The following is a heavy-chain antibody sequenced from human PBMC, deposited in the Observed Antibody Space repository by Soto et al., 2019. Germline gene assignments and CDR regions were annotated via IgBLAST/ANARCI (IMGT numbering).Heavy chain of an antibody. Sequence: SETLSLTCAVYGGSFSGYYWSWIRQPPGKGLEWIGEINHSGSTNYNPSLKSRVTISVDTSKNQFSLKLSSVTDADTAAYYCARADRTLVTSYSLDVWGQGTTVTVSS. CDR1: GGSFSGYY. CDR3: ARADRTLVTSYSLDV. CDR2: INHSGST. V-gene: IGHV4-34*01. J-gene: IGHJ6*02. D-gene: IGHD2-21*02.